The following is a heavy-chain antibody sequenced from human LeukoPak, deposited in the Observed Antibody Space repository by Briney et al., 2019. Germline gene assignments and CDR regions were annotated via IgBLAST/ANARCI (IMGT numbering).Heavy chain of an antibody. J-gene: IGHJ4*02. D-gene: IGHD1-1*01. CDR3: ATSYRDATGPGRDY. Sequence: QSGGSLRLSCAASGFTFSSYEMNWVRQAPGKGLEWVSYISSSGSTIYYADSVKGRFTISRDNAKNSLYLQMNSLRAEDTAVYYCATSYRDATGPGRDYWGQGTLVTVSS. CDR2: ISSSGSTI. CDR1: GFTFSSYE. V-gene: IGHV3-48*03.